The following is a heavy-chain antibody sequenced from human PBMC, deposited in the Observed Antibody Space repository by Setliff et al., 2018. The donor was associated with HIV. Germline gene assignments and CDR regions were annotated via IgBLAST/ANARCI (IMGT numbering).Heavy chain of an antibody. CDR3: AKHDFGEGSCFDP. CDR2: VYHSGKT. V-gene: IGHV4-38-2*02. D-gene: IGHD3-16*01. CDR1: GQFISDGYY. J-gene: IGHJ5*02. Sequence: SETLSLTCTVSGQFISDGYYWGWIRQPPGKGLEWIGSVYHSGKTYYNPSLKSRVTMSADTSKNQISMMLRSMTAADTAVYYCAKHDFGEGSCFDPWGQGSLVTVSS.